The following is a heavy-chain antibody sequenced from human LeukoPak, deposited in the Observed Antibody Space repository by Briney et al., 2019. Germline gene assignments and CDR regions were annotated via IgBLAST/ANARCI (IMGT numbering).Heavy chain of an antibody. D-gene: IGHD6-19*01. Sequence: GGSLRLSCAASGFTFSIYGMHWVRQAPCKGLEWVAVIGNDGTYKHYADSVKGRFTISRDNSKNTLYLQMNSLRAEDTAVYYCARDRLRIAVAGTGYGMDVWGQGTTVTVSS. CDR2: IGNDGTYK. CDR3: ARDRLRIAVAGTGYGMDV. J-gene: IGHJ6*02. CDR1: GFTFSIYG. V-gene: IGHV3-33*01.